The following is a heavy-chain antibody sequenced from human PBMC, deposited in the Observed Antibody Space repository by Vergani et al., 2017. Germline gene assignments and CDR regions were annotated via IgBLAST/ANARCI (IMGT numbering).Heavy chain of an antibody. CDR1: GFTFSSYA. CDR3: ANVGKPGIAAAGTFPSSADYYYYYMDV. CDR2: ISGRGGST. D-gene: IGHD6-13*01. J-gene: IGHJ6*03. V-gene: IGHV3-23*01. Sequence: EVQLLESGGGLVQPGGSLRLSCAASGFTFSSYAMSWVRQAPGKGLEWVSAISGRGGSTYYADSVKGRFTISRDNAKTTLYLQMNTLRAEDTAAYYCANVGKPGIAAAGTFPSSADYYYYYMDVWGKGTTVTVSS.